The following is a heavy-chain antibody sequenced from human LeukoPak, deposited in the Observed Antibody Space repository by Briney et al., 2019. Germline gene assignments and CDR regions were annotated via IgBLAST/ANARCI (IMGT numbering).Heavy chain of an antibody. CDR2: IIPIFGTA. CDR1: GGTFSSYA. D-gene: IGHD2-2*01. CDR3: ARHRRAGIVVVPAAIGSRFDP. V-gene: IGHV1-69*13. Sequence: GASVKVSCKASGGTFSSYAISWVRQAPGQGLEWMGGIIPIFGTANYAQKFQGRVTITPDESTSTAYMELSSLRSEDTAVYYCARHRRAGIVVVPAAIGSRFDPWGQGTLVTVSS. J-gene: IGHJ5*02.